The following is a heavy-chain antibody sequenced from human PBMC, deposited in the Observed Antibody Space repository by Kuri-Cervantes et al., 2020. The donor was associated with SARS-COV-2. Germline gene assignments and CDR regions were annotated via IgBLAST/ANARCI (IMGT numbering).Heavy chain of an antibody. V-gene: IGHV4-34*01. CDR3: ARVTDYYGSGSYTEGWFDP. Sequence: ESLKISCAVYGGSFGGYYWSWIRQPPGKGLEWIGEINHSGSTNYNPSLKSRVTVSVDTSKNQFSLKLSSVTAADTAVYYCARVTDYYGSGSYTEGWFDPWGQGTLVTVSS. CDR1: GGSFGGYY. CDR2: INHSGST. D-gene: IGHD3-10*01. J-gene: IGHJ5*02.